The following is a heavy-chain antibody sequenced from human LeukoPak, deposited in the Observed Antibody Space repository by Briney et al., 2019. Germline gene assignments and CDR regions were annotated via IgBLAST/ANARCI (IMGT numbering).Heavy chain of an antibody. D-gene: IGHD6-13*01. Sequence: GGSLRLSCAASGFTFSNYGMSWVRQAPGKGLEWGLGISSSGGSTYYADSVKGRFTISRDNSKNTLYLHINSLRAEDTAVYYCAKDRSSSWYAGHDYWGQGTLVTVSS. CDR3: AKDRSSSWYAGHDY. CDR2: ISSSGGST. V-gene: IGHV3-23*01. J-gene: IGHJ4*02. CDR1: GFTFSNYG.